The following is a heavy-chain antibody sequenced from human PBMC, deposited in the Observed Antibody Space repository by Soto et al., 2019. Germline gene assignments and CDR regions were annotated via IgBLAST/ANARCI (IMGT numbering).Heavy chain of an antibody. V-gene: IGHV1-69*06. CDR2: IVPNIGTV. CDR3: ARRDTGGVLRHFDN. D-gene: IGHD2-8*02. CDR1: GGTFINYP. J-gene: IGHJ4*02. Sequence: SVKVSCKASGGTFINYPINWVRQAPGQGLEWMGGIVPNIGTVNYAQKFQGRVTITADKSTGTAYMELSSLRSEDTALYYCARRDTGGVLRHFDNRGQGTMGTVSS.